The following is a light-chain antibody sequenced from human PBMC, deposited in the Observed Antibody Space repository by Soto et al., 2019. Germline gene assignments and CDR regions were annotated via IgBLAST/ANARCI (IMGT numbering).Light chain of an antibody. CDR2: GAS. Sequence: EIVLTQSPDTLSLSPGETATLSCRASQSVSSTYLAWYHQKPGQAPRLLIFGASRRATGIPDRFSGSGSGTDFTLTISRLELEDFAVYYCQQYDNSITFGQGTRLEIE. CDR3: QQYDNSIT. V-gene: IGKV3-20*01. CDR1: QSVSSTY. J-gene: IGKJ5*01.